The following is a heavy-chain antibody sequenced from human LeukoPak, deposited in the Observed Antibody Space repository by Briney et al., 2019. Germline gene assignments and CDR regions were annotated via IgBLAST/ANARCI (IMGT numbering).Heavy chain of an antibody. J-gene: IGHJ4*02. CDR3: ARGIEYSSSFDY. V-gene: IGHV3-21*01. D-gene: IGHD6-6*01. Sequence: GESLRLSCAASGFTFSSYSMNWVRQAPGKGLEWVSSISSSSSYIYYADSVKGRFTISRDNAKNSLYLQMNSLRAEDTAVYYCARGIEYSSSFDYWGQGTLVTVSS. CDR2: ISSSSSYI. CDR1: GFTFSSYS.